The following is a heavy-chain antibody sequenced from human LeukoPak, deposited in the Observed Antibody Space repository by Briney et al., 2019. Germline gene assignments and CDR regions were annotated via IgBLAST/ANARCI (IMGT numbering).Heavy chain of an antibody. D-gene: IGHD2-2*01. V-gene: IGHV4-31*03. CDR3: ARDSSGGVVPAA. CDR2: IYYSGST. J-gene: IGHJ4*02. Sequence: SETLSLTCTVSGGSISSGGYYWSWIRQHPGKGLEWIGYIYYSGSTYYNPSLKSRVTISVDTSKNQFSLKLSSVTAADTAVYYCARDSSGGVVPAAWGQGTLVTVSS. CDR1: GGSISSGGYY.